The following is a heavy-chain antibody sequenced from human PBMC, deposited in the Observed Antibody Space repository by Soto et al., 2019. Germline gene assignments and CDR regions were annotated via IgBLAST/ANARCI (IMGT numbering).Heavy chain of an antibody. D-gene: IGHD2-8*01. J-gene: IGHJ6*02. V-gene: IGHV1-2*04. CDR1: GYSFTDYH. CDR3: ARGHSTDCSNGVCSFYYNHEMDV. CDR2: INPKSGGT. Sequence: ASVKVSCKASGYSFTDYHIHWVRQAPGQGLEWLGRINPKSGGTSTAQKFQGWVTMTRDRSISTVYMELTRLRSDDTAVYFCARGHSTDCSNGVCSFYYNHEMDVWGQGTTVTVSS.